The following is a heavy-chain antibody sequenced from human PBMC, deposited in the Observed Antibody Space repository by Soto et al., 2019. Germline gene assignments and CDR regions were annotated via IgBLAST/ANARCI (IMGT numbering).Heavy chain of an antibody. CDR2: ISGSGGST. CDR1: GFTFSSYA. V-gene: IGHV3-23*01. Sequence: VQLLESGGGLVQPGGSLRLSCAASGFTFSSYAMSWVRQAPGKGLEWVSAISGSGGSTYYADSVKGRFTISRDNSKNTLYLQMNSLRAEDTAVYYCAKGGFWSGYSTNYYYYGMDVWGQGTTVTVSS. CDR3: AKGGFWSGYSTNYYYYGMDV. J-gene: IGHJ6*02. D-gene: IGHD3-3*01.